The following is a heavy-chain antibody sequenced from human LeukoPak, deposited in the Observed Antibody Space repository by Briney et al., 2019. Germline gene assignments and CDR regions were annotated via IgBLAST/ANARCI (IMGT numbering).Heavy chain of an antibody. D-gene: IGHD5-18*01. J-gene: IGHJ2*01. CDR1: GGSFSGYY. CDR3: ARDLIQLWGYWYFDL. V-gene: IGHV4-34*01. CDR2: INHSGST. Sequence: PSETLSLTCAVYGGSFSGYYWSWIRQPPGKGLEWIGEINHSGSTNYNPSLKNRVTISVDTSKNQFSLKLSSVTAADTAVYYCARDLIQLWGYWYFDLWGRGTLVTVSS.